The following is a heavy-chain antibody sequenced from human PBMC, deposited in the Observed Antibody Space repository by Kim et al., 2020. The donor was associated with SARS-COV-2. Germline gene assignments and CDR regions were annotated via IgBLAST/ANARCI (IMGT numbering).Heavy chain of an antibody. Sequence: GGSLRLSCAASDFIFSYHAMSWVRQAPGKGLEWLSVISGSGGSTYYADSVKGRFTISRDNSKNTVYLQMNSLRGDDTAVYYCAKGYYDSGNYYTLDYRGQGTLVTASS. CDR1: DFIFSYHA. V-gene: IGHV3-23*01. D-gene: IGHD3-10*01. J-gene: IGHJ4*02. CDR3: AKGYYDSGNYYTLDY. CDR2: ISGSGGST.